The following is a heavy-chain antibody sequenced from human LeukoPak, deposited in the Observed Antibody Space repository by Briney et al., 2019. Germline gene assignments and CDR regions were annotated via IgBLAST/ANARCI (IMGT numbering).Heavy chain of an antibody. CDR2: ISFDGTKK. CDR1: GFTFNSYA. Sequence: GRSLRLSCVASGFTFNSYAMHWVRQAPGKGLEWVAVISFDGTKKYYSDSVKGRFTISRDKSKNTVYLQMSSLRPQDTSTYYCARAAIYYYYNLDVWGKGTAVGVSS. J-gene: IGHJ6*03. CDR3: ARAAIYYYYNLDV. V-gene: IGHV3-30*04.